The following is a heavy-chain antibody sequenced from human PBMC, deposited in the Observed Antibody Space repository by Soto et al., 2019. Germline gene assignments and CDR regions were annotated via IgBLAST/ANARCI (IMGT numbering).Heavy chain of an antibody. V-gene: IGHV3-74*01. CDR3: ARAGVTTTIRNAFDI. CDR2: LNSDGSST. Sequence: SLRLSCAASGFTFSSYWMHWVRQAPGKGLVLVSRLNSDGSSTSYADSVKGRFTISRDNAKNTLYLQMNSLRAEDTAVYYCARAGVTTTIRNAFDIWGQGXMVTV. D-gene: IGHD4-4*01. J-gene: IGHJ3*02. CDR1: GFTFSSYW.